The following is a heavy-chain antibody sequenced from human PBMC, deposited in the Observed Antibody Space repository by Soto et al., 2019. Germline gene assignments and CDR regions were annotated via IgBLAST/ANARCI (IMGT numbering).Heavy chain of an antibody. CDR3: TRAPPAGRPYYYGVDV. J-gene: IGHJ6*02. CDR1: GGSLNSNSDY. Sequence: QLQLQEMGPGLVKPSETLSLTCTVSGGSLNSNSDYWGWIRQPPGKGLEWIGSIYSSGNTNYNPSLKSRVTLSVDTSKKQLSLRLGSVTATDTAVYYCTRAPPAGRPYYYGVDVWGQGTTVTVSS. V-gene: IGHV4-39*01. CDR2: IYSSGNT. D-gene: IGHD6-6*01.